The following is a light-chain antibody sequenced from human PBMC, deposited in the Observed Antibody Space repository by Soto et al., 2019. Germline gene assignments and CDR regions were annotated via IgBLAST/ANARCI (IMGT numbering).Light chain of an antibody. J-gene: IGKJ5*01. CDR2: GAS. Sequence: EIVLTQSPGSLSLSPGERATLSCRASQAVTDSFLAWYQQKPGQAPRLLIYGASTRATGIPARFSGSGSGTEFTLTISSLQSEDFAVYYCQQYNNWPLTTFGQGTRLEI. CDR1: QAVTDS. CDR3: QQYNNWPLTT. V-gene: IGKV3-15*01.